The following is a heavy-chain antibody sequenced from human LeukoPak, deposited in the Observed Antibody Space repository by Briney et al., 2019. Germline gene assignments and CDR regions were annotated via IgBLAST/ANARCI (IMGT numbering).Heavy chain of an antibody. CDR1: GFTFNSYA. Sequence: GKSLRLSYAASGFTFNSYATHWVRQAPGKGLEWVAVISYDGSNKYYADSVKGRFTISRDNSKNTLYLQMNSLRAEDTAVYYCARVFSRPYGPPDYWGQGTLVTVSS. V-gene: IGHV3-30-3*01. CDR3: ARVFSRPYGPPDY. J-gene: IGHJ4*02. D-gene: IGHD3-10*02. CDR2: ISYDGSNK.